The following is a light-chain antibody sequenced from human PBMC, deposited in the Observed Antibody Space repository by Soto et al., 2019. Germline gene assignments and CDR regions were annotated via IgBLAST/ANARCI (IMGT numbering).Light chain of an antibody. CDR2: GAS. CDR1: QSVRSIY. V-gene: IGKV3-20*01. J-gene: IGKJ4*01. Sequence: EVALTQSPGTLSLSPGERATLSCRASQSVRSIYLGWYQQKSGQAPRLLIYGASTRATGIPDRFSGSGSGTDFTLTISRLEPEDFAVYYCQQYGTLPRTFGGGTKVEIK. CDR3: QQYGTLPRT.